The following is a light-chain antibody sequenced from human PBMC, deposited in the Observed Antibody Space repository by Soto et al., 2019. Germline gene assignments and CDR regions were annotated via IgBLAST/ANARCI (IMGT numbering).Light chain of an antibody. CDR2: GAS. CDR1: QSVDGY. CDR3: QQYHKWPPIT. J-gene: IGKJ5*01. Sequence: ELVMMKSPGTLSVSQGESATLSCRASQSVDGYLAWYQQKPGQAPRLLIYGASTRATGVTARFRGGGSGTEFTLTISSLQSEDSAVYYCQQYHKWPPITFGQGTRLEIK. V-gene: IGKV3-15*01.